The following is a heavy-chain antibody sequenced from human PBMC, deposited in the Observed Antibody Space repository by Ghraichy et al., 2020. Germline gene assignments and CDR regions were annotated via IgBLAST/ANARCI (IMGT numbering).Heavy chain of an antibody. V-gene: IGHV4-39*01. Sequence: SETLSLTCTVSGGSISSSSYYWGWIRQPPGKGLEWIGSIYYSGSTYYNPSLKSRVTISVDTSKNQFSLKLSSVTAADTAVYYGAVTSLFYRYGSGAIDYWGQGTLVTVSS. CDR2: IYYSGST. CDR3: AVTSLFYRYGSGAIDY. J-gene: IGHJ4*02. CDR1: GGSISSSSYY. D-gene: IGHD3-10*01.